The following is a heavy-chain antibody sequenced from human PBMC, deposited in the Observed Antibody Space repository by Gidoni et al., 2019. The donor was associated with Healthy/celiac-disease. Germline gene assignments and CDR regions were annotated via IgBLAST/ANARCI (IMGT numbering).Heavy chain of an antibody. CDR3: ARAGGTFDYYGSGSYYIDY. J-gene: IGHJ4*02. D-gene: IGHD3-10*01. CDR2: IYSGGST. CDR1: GFTVSSNY. Sequence: EVQLVESGGGLVQPGGSLRLSCEASGFTVSSNYMSWVRQAPGKGLEWVSVIYSGGSTYYADSVKGRFTISRDNSKNTLYLQMNSLRAEDTAVYYCARAGGTFDYYGSGSYYIDYWGQGTLVTVSS. V-gene: IGHV3-66*02.